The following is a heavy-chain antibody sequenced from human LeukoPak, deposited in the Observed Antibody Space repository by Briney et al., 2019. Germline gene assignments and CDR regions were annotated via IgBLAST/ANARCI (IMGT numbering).Heavy chain of an antibody. D-gene: IGHD2-21*01. CDR1: DGSISGDNYY. V-gene: IGHV4-31*03. J-gene: IGHJ4*02. CDR2: IYNGGTT. Sequence: SETLSLTCSVSDGSISGDNYYWSWIRQLPGKGLEWIGYIYNGGTTYYNPSLKSRVIISVDTSKNQFSLKLKSVTAADTAMYYCARGARFFAYYDYWGQGTLVTVSS. CDR3: ARGARFFAYYDY.